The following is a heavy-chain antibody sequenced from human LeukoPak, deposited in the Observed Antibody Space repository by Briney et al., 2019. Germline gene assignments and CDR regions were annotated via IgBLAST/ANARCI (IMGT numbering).Heavy chain of an antibody. CDR1: GGSFSGYY. D-gene: IGHD3-16*02. CDR2: INHSGST. CDR3: ARGPYDYVWGSYRKFDP. J-gene: IGHJ5*02. V-gene: IGHV4-34*01. Sequence: SETLSLTCAVYGGSFSGYYWSWIRQPPGKGLEWIGEINHSGSTNYNPSLKSRVTISVDTSKNQFSLKLSSVTAADTAVYYRARGPYDYVWGSYRKFDPWGQGTLVTVSS.